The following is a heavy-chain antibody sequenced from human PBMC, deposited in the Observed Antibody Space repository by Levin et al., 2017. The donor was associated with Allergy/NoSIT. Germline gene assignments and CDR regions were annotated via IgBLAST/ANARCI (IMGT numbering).Heavy chain of an antibody. Sequence: SETLSLTCAVYGGSFSGYYWSWIRQPPGKGLEWIGEINHSGSTNYNPSLKSRVTISVDTSKNQFSLKLSSVTAADTAVYYCARGRVPAAILSQALTWFDPWGQGTLVTVSS. CDR1: GGSFSGYY. CDR2: INHSGST. D-gene: IGHD2-2*02. V-gene: IGHV4-34*01. J-gene: IGHJ5*02. CDR3: ARGRVPAAILSQALTWFDP.